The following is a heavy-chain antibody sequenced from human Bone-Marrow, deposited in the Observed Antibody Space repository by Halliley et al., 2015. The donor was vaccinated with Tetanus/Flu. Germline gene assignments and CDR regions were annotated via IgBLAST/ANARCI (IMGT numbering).Heavy chain of an antibody. V-gene: IGHV3-23*05. D-gene: IGHD3-10*01. J-gene: IGHJ4*02. Sequence: SLRLSCAASEFAFSSFAMSWVRQAPGKGLEWVSTIYSDLSTYYADSVKGRFTISGDDSETTLYLQMDSLRVEDTAVYYCAKQSYYDSGSFDYWGQGTLVTVSS. CDR1: EFAFSSFA. CDR2: IYSDLST. CDR3: AKQSYYDSGSFDY.